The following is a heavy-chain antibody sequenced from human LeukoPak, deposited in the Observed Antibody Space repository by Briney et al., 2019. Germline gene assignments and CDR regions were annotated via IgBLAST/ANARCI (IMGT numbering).Heavy chain of an antibody. CDR1: GFTFSSNW. CDR2: IHSDGSST. Sequence: QPGGSLRLSCVASGFTFSSNWMHWVRQAPGKGLVWVSRIHSDGSSTSHADFVKGRFTISRDNAKNTLFLQMNSLRAEDTAVYYCARGPPWSFDLWGRGTLVTVSS. J-gene: IGHJ2*01. D-gene: IGHD6-25*01. CDR3: ARGPPWSFDL. V-gene: IGHV3-74*01.